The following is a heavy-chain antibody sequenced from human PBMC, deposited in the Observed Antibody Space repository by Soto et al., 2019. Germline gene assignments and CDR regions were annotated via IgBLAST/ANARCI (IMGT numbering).Heavy chain of an antibody. J-gene: IGHJ4*02. CDR1: GFTFSDYY. CDR3: ASTLTMVHSPLDY. Sequence: PGGSLRLSCAASGFTFSDYYMSWIRQAPGKGLEWVSYISSSGSTIYYADSVKGRFTISRDNAKNSLYLQMNSLRAEDTAVYYCASTLTMVHSPLDYWGQGTLVTVS. CDR2: ISSSGSTI. D-gene: IGHD3-10*01. V-gene: IGHV3-11*01.